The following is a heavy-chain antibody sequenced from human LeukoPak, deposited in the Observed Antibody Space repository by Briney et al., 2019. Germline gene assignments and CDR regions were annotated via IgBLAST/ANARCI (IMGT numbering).Heavy chain of an antibody. V-gene: IGHV3-30-3*01. J-gene: IGHJ4*02. CDR3: ARVEAAGTHVDY. D-gene: IGHD6-13*01. Sequence: AGGSLRLSCATSGFTFSNYAIHWVRQAPGKGLEWVAVIAIDGINKYYADSVKGRFTISRDNSKNTLYLQMNSLRAEDTAVYYCARVEAAGTHVDYWGQGTLVTVSS. CDR1: GFTFSNYA. CDR2: IAIDGINK.